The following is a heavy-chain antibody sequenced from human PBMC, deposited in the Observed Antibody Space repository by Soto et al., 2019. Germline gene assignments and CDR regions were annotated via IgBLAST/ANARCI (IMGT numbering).Heavy chain of an antibody. CDR2: IRGSGGST. CDR3: EKKIVVVSGAFDI. V-gene: IGHV3-23*01. Sequence: GGSLRLSCAASGFTFSSYAMSWVRQAPGKGLEWVSAIRGSGGSTYYADSVKGRFTISRDNSKNTLYLQMNSLRAEDKAVYYWEKKIVVVSGAFDIWGQGTMVTVSS. D-gene: IGHD3-22*01. J-gene: IGHJ3*02. CDR1: GFTFSSYA.